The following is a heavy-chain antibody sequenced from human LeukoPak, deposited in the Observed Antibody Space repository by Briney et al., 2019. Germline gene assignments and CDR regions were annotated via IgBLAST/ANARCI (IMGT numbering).Heavy chain of an antibody. D-gene: IGHD6-19*01. CDR2: LCESVSSA. CDR1: RFTFSGYA. J-gene: IGHJ4*02. CDR3: AKTTAGYSGGRYPGWPVDN. V-gene: IGHV3-23*01. Sequence: GGSLRLSCAASRFTFSGYAMSWVRQTPGKGLEWVSDLCESVSSAYYAASVNGRFTISRDNSKYTLYLQMNSLSTEDTAVYYCAKTTAGYSGGRYPGWPVDNWGQGTLVTVSS.